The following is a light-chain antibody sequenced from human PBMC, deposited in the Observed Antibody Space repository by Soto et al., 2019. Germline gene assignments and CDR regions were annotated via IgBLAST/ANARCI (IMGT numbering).Light chain of an antibody. CDR2: DAS. CDR3: QQSDSTPYP. CDR1: QSIFSS. J-gene: IGKJ2*01. Sequence: IQMTQSPSSLSASFGERVALTLRAGQSIFSSLNWYQQKPGKAPRLLIYDASSLLSGVPSRFSGSGSGTDFTLTIASLQNEDFSTYYCQQSDSTPYPFGQGTQVDIK. V-gene: IGKV1-39*01.